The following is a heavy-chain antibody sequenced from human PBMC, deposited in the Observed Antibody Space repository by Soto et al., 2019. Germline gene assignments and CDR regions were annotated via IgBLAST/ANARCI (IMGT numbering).Heavy chain of an antibody. CDR2: IIPILGIA. Sequence: SVKVSCKDSGGTFSTYSMFWVRQAPGQGLEWMGRIIPILGIANYAQKYQDRVTITADKSTSTAYMELSSLRSEDTAVYYCARDLGGWPDYWGQGTLVTVSS. J-gene: IGHJ4*02. CDR3: ARDLGGWPDY. D-gene: IGHD2-15*01. CDR1: GGTFSTYS. V-gene: IGHV1-69*04.